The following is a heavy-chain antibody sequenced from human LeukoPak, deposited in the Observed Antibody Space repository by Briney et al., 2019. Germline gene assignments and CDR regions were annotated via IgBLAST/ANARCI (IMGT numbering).Heavy chain of an antibody. V-gene: IGHV4-39*01. CDR2: VYYSGNT. D-gene: IGHD5-12*01. Sequence: SETLSLTCSVSGGSVSSSTYYWGWIRQPPGKGLEWIGSVYYSGNTYFNPSLKSRVTISGDASKNQFSLKLNSVTAADTAIYYCATHRRSGSGGSENAFEIWGQGTMVTVSS. J-gene: IGHJ3*02. CDR1: GGSVSSSTYY. CDR3: ATHRRSGSGGSENAFEI.